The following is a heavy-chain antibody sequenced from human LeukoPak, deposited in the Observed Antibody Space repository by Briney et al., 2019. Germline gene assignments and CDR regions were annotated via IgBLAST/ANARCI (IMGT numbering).Heavy chain of an antibody. CDR1: GGSISSYY. CDR2: IYTSGST. CDR3: ARDQYYYDSSGNRGFDY. Sequence: SETLSLTCTVSGGSISSYYWSWIRQPAGKGLEWIGRIYTSGSTNYNPSLKSRVTMSVDTSKNQFSLKLSSVTAADTAVYYCARDQYYYDSSGNRGFDYWGQGTLVTVSS. J-gene: IGHJ4*02. D-gene: IGHD3-22*01. V-gene: IGHV4-4*07.